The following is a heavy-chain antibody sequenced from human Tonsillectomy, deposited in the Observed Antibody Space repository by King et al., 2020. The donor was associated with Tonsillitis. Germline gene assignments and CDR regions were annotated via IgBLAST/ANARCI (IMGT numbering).Heavy chain of an antibody. D-gene: IGHD2-15*01. J-gene: IGHJ4*02. Sequence: VQLVQSGAEVKKSGSSVKVSCKASGGTFSSYAINWVRQAPGQGLEWMGGIIPIFGTANYVQKFQGRVTITADESPSTVYMEMSSLRYEDTAVYYCARGPGYCSGGSCYLIDFWGQGTLVTVSS. CDR3: ARGPGYCSGGSCYLIDF. CDR2: IIPIFGTA. V-gene: IGHV1-69*12. CDR1: GGTFSSYA.